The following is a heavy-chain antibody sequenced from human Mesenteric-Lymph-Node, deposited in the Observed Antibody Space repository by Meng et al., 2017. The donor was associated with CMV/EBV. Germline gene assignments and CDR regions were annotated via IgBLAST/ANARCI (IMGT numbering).Heavy chain of an antibody. CDR1: GYTFTSYD. J-gene: IGHJ6*02. Sequence: ASVKVSCKASGYTFTSYDINWVRQATGQGLEWMGWMNPNSGNTGYAQKFQGRVTMTRNTSISTAYMELSRLRSDDTAVYYCARGGGCSGGGCKHRSSYYGMDVWGQGTTVTVSS. V-gene: IGHV1-8*01. CDR2: MNPNSGNT. D-gene: IGHD2-15*01. CDR3: ARGGGCSGGGCKHRSSYYGMDV.